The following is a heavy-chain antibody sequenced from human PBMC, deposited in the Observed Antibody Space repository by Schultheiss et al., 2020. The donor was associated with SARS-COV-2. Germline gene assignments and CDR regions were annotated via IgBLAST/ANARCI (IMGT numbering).Heavy chain of an antibody. Sequence: SETLSLTCTVSGDSVKSYYWSWIRQPPGKGLEWIGYIYYSGSTNYNPSLKSRVTISVDTSKNQFSLRLSSVTAADTAVYYCARIGYSYGPLDTFDIWGQGTMVTVSS. V-gene: IGHV4-59*02. CDR2: IYYSGST. CDR1: GDSVKSYY. D-gene: IGHD5-18*01. J-gene: IGHJ3*02. CDR3: ARIGYSYGPLDTFDI.